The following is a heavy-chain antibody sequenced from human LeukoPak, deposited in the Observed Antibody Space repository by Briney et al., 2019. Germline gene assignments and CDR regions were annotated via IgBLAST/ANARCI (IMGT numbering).Heavy chain of an antibody. V-gene: IGHV4-4*09. CDR2: IYSSGST. Sequence: SQTLSLTCTVSGGSISSYYWSWIRQPPGKGLEWIGYIYSSGSTNYNPSLKSRVTISVDTSKEQFSLKLSSVTAADTALYYCARTYSTSSNFDYWGQGTLVTVSS. CDR1: GGSISSYY. D-gene: IGHD2-2*01. CDR3: ARTYSTSSNFDY. J-gene: IGHJ4*02.